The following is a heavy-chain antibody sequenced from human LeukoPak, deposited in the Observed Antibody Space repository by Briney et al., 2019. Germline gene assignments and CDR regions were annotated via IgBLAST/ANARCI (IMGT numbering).Heavy chain of an antibody. Sequence: GGSLRLSCTASGFSFSTYTMTWVRQAPGKGLEWVSGIVASGGDTFYADSVKGRFTISRDNSKNTLYLQMNSLRAEDTAVYYCASRNWYIDYWGQGTLVT. CDR1: GFSFSTYT. V-gene: IGHV3-23*01. D-gene: IGHD1-20*01. J-gene: IGHJ4*02. CDR3: ASRNWYIDY. CDR2: IVASGGDT.